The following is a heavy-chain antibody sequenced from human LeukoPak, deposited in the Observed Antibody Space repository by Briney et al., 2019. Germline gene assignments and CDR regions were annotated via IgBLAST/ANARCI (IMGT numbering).Heavy chain of an antibody. Sequence: LRLSCAASGFTFSDYYMSWIRQHPGKGLEWIGYIYYSGSTYYNPSLKSRVTISVDTSKNQFSLKLSSVTAADTAVYYCARSGYSYGRGEPFDYWGQGTLVTVSS. J-gene: IGHJ4*02. CDR2: IYYSGST. V-gene: IGHV4-31*02. CDR1: GFTFSDYY. D-gene: IGHD5-18*01. CDR3: ARSGYSYGRGEPFDY.